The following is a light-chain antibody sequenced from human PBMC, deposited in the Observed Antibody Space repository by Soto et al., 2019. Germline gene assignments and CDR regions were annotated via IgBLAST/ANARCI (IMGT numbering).Light chain of an antibody. CDR3: QQYNEWPLT. J-gene: IGKJ4*01. CDR1: QSVSNN. CDR2: QAS. V-gene: IGKV3-15*01. Sequence: EIVMTQSPATLSVSPGERATLSCRASQSVSNNLAWYQQKPGQAPRLLIYQASTGTTGIPARFSGSGSGTDLTITISSVQSEDFAVYYCQQYNEWPLTFGGGTKVEIK.